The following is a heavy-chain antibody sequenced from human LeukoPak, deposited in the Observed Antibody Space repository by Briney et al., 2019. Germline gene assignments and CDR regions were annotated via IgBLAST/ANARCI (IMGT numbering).Heavy chain of an antibody. CDR2: IGSSGSTI. J-gene: IGHJ4*02. V-gene: IGHV3-48*03. Sequence: HAGGSLRLSCAASGFIFSSYEMNWVRQAPGKGLEWVSYIGSSGSTIYYADSVKGRFTISRDNAKNSLYLQMNSMRAEHPADYYCARCARGGGRYSYYFDYWGQGTLVTVSS. CDR1: GFIFSSYE. D-gene: IGHD1-26*01. CDR3: ARCARGGGRYSYYFDY.